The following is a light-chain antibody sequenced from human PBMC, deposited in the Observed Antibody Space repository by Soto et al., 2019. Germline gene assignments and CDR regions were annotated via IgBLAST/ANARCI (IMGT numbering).Light chain of an antibody. V-gene: IGKV1-33*01. CDR1: QDTSNY. CDR2: DAS. Sequence: IQMTQSPSSLSASVGDRVTMTCQASQDTSNYLNWYQQKPGKAPKLLIYDASNLETGVPSRFSGSGSGTDFNLTINSLQPEDIATYYCQQYDSLPRTFGQGTKVDIK. CDR3: QQYDSLPRT. J-gene: IGKJ1*01.